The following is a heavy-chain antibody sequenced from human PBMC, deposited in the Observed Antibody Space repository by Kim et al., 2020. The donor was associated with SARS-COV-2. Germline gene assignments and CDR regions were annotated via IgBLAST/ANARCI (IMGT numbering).Heavy chain of an antibody. Sequence: GESLKISCKGSGYSFTSYWIGWVRQMPGKGLEWMGIIYPGDSDTRYSPSFQGQVTISADKSISTAYLQWSSLKASDTAMYYCARRGDCSSTSCYWAPTNWFDPWGQGTLVTVSS. D-gene: IGHD2-2*01. CDR2: IYPGDSDT. CDR3: ARRGDCSSTSCYWAPTNWFDP. V-gene: IGHV5-51*01. J-gene: IGHJ5*02. CDR1: GYSFTSYW.